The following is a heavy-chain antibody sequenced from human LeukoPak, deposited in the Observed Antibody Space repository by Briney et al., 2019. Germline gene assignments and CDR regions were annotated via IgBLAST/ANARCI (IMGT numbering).Heavy chain of an antibody. V-gene: IGHV4-34*01. CDR3: ARQLLWFGDRRGHWFDP. D-gene: IGHD3-10*01. CDR2: INHSGST. Sequence: SETLSLTCAVYGGSFSGYYWSWIRQPPGKGLEWIGEINHSGSTNYDPSLKSRVTISVDTSKNQFSLKLSSVTAADTAVYYCARQLLWFGDRRGHWFDPWGQGTLVTVSS. J-gene: IGHJ5*02. CDR1: GGSFSGYY.